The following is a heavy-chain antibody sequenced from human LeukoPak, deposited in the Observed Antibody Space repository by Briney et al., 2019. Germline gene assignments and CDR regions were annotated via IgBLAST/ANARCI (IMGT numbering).Heavy chain of an antibody. CDR1: GYSFTSYG. D-gene: IGHD3-22*01. CDR3: ARDYYYDSSGSPDDTFDV. J-gene: IGHJ3*01. CDR2: ISAYDGDT. V-gene: IGHV1-18*01. Sequence: ASVKVSCKASGYSFTSYGISWVRQAPGQGLEWMGWISAYDGDTNYAQKLQGRVTLTTDTSTSTAYMELRSLGSDDTAVYYCARDYYYDSSGSPDDTFDVWGQGTMLTVSS.